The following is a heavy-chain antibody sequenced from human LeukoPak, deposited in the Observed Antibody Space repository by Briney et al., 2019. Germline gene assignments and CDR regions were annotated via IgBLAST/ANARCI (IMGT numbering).Heavy chain of an antibody. V-gene: IGHV4-59*10. CDR2: IYTSGST. CDR1: SGSLNTYY. J-gene: IGHJ5*02. CDR3: ARCSGNGYDYSWFDP. D-gene: IGHD5-12*01. Sequence: PSETLSLTCAVSSGSLNTYYRNWIRQPSGKGLEWVWGIYTSGSTNYNPPLQSRVTMSVDASKNQFSLKLSSVTAADTAVYYCARCSGNGYDYSWFDPWGQGTLVTVSS.